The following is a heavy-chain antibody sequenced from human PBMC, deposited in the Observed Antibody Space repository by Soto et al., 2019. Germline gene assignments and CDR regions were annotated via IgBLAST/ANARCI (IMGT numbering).Heavy chain of an antibody. J-gene: IGHJ4*02. CDR3: ASHKLIVVVTAETYYFDY. V-gene: IGHV1-69*13. CDR1: GGTFSSYA. CDR2: IISIFGTA. D-gene: IGHD2-21*02. Sequence: SVKVSCKASGGTFSSYAISWVRQAPGQGLEWMGGIISIFGTANYAQKFQGRVTITADESTSTAYMELSSLRSEDTAVYYCASHKLIVVVTAETYYFDYWGQGTLVTVSS.